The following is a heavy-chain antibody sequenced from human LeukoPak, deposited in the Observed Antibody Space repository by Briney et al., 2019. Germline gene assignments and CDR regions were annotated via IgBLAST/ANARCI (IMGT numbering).Heavy chain of an antibody. CDR2: MSPNSGDT. D-gene: IGHD3-10*01. J-gene: IGHJ4*02. V-gene: IGHV1-2*02. Sequence: ASVKVSCKASGYTFTGYYIHWVRQAPGQGLEWMGWMSPNSGDTGFAQKFQGRVTMTRDTSISTAYMEVSRLTSDDTAVYFCAGDLGIRGVATPFDHWGQGTLVTVSS. CDR1: GYTFTGYY. CDR3: AGDLGIRGVATPFDH.